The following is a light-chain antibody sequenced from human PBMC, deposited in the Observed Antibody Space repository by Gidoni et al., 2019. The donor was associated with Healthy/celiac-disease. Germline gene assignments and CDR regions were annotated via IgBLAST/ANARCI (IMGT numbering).Light chain of an antibody. Sequence: EIEMTQSPATLSVSRGERATLSCRASQSVSSNLAWYQQKPGQAPRLLIYGASNRATGIPARFSGSGSGTEFTLTISSLQSEDFAVYYCQQYNNWPWTFXXXTKVEIK. CDR2: GAS. J-gene: IGKJ1*01. V-gene: IGKV3-15*01. CDR3: QQYNNWPWT. CDR1: QSVSSN.